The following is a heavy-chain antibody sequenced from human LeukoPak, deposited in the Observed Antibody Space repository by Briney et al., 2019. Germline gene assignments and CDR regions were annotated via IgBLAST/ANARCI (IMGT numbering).Heavy chain of an antibody. J-gene: IGHJ6*03. Sequence: SETLSLTCAVYGGSFSGYYWSWIRQPPGKGLEWIGEINHSGSTNYNPSLKSRVTISVDTSKNQFSLKLSSVTAADTAVYYCARGRGYCSGGSCYSSYYMDVWGKGTTVTVSS. CDR1: GGSFSGYY. CDR2: INHSGST. D-gene: IGHD2-15*01. V-gene: IGHV4-34*01. CDR3: ARGRGYCSGGSCYSSYYMDV.